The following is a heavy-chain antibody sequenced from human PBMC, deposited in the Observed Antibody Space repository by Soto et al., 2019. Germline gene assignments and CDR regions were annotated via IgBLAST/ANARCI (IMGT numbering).Heavy chain of an antibody. J-gene: IGHJ6*04. Sequence: SVKVTCKASGGTFSSYAISWVRQAPGQGLEWMGGIIPIFGTANYAQKFQGRVTITAEESTSTAYMELSSLRSEDTAVYYCARDMDTGMGPYYYYFGMDGWGEGTTVTVGS. V-gene: IGHV1-69*13. CDR3: ARDMDTGMGPYYYYFGMDG. CDR1: GGTFSSYA. D-gene: IGHD5-18*01. CDR2: IIPIFGTA.